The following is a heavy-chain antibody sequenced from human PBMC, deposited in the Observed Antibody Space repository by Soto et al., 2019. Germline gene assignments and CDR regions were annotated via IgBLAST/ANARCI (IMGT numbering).Heavy chain of an antibody. V-gene: IGHV4-59*01. Sequence: SETPSLTCTFSGFSLSSFYLILIRQPPGKGLEWIGYIYYSGSTNYNPSLKSRVTISVDTSKNQFSLKLSSVTAADTAVYYCARVPPTTVTKVYYYYYLDVWGKGTTVTVSS. CDR3: ARVPPTTVTKVYYYYYLDV. D-gene: IGHD4-4*01. J-gene: IGHJ6*03. CDR1: GFSLSSFY. CDR2: IYYSGST.